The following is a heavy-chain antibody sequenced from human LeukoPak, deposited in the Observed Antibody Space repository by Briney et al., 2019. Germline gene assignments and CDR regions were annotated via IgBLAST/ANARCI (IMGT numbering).Heavy chain of an antibody. V-gene: IGHV3-30-3*01. CDR1: GFTFSSYA. Sequence: GGSLRLSCAASGFTFSSYAMHWVRQAPGKGLEWVAVISYDGSNKYYADSVKGRFTISRDNSKNTLYLQMNSLRSEDTAVYYCARDGEMATTESRGFDPWGQGTLVTVSS. CDR2: ISYDGSNK. D-gene: IGHD5-24*01. J-gene: IGHJ5*02. CDR3: ARDGEMATTESRGFDP.